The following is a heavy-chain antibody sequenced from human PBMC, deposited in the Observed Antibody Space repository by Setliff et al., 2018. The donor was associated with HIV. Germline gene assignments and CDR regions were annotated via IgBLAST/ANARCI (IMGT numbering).Heavy chain of an antibody. Sequence: SETLSLTCAVSGGSISSDNWWTWVRQPPGKGLEWIGEIYHSEYTNYNASLKSRVSMSVDKSKNQFSLKLTSVTAADTAVYYCARGGTSSNWFGPWGQGTLVTVSS. CDR2: IYHSEYT. D-gene: IGHD2-2*01. CDR3: ARGGTSSNWFGP. J-gene: IGHJ5*02. CDR1: GGSISSDNW. V-gene: IGHV4-4*02.